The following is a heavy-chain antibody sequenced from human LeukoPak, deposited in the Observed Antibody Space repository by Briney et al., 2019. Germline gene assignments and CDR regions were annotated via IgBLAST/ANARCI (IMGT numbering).Heavy chain of an antibody. J-gene: IGHJ3*02. Sequence: PSETLSLTCTVSGGSISSYYWSWIRQPPGKGLEWIGYIYYSGGTNYNPSLKSRVTISVDTSKNQFSLKLSSVTAADTAVYYCARDRDYDFWSGSRDAFDIWGQGTMVTVSS. CDR2: IYYSGGT. V-gene: IGHV4-59*01. CDR3: ARDRDYDFWSGSRDAFDI. D-gene: IGHD3-3*01. CDR1: GGSISSYY.